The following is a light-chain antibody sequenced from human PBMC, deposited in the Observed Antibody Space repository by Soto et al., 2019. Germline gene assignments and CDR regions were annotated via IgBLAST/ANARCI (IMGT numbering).Light chain of an antibody. V-gene: IGKV3-15*01. CDR2: GAS. Sequence: EIVMTQSPATLSVSPGERATLSCRASQSVSSNSAWYQQKPGQAPRLLIYGASTRATGIPARFSGSGSGTEFTLTISSLQSEDFAVYYCQQCNNWPLTFGQGTRVEIK. CDR3: QQCNNWPLT. J-gene: IGKJ1*01. CDR1: QSVSSN.